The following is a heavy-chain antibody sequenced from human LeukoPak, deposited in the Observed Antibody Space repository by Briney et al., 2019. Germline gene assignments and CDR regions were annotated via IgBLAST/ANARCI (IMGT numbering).Heavy chain of an antibody. J-gene: IGHJ4*02. CDR2: INGAGSSI. V-gene: IGHV3-74*01. Sequence: GGYLRLSCAASGFTCSSYWMHWVRPAPGKGRVWVSRINGAGSSISYADSVKGRVTISRDNAKNTLYLQMNNLRAEDTAVYYCARGGDYKNDYWGQGTLVTVSS. D-gene: IGHD4-17*01. CDR3: ARGGDYKNDY. CDR1: GFTCSSYW.